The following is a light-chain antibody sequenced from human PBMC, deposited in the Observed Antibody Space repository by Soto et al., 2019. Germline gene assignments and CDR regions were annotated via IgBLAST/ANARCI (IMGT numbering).Light chain of an antibody. V-gene: IGLV2-14*01. CDR1: SSDVGGYNY. CDR2: DVS. J-gene: IGLJ1*01. CDR3: ISYTSSSTLPYV. Sequence: QSALTQPASVSGSPGQSITISCTGTSSDVGGYNYVSWYQQHPGKAPKLMIYDVSNRPSGASNRFSGSKSGNTASLTISGLQAEDEADYYCISYTSSSTLPYVFGTGTKLTVL.